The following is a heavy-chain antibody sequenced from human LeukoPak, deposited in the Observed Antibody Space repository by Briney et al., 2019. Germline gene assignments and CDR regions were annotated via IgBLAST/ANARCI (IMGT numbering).Heavy chain of an antibody. CDR1: GYTFTSYD. Sequence: ASVKVSCKASGYTFTSYDINWVRQATGQGLERMGWMNTNSGNTGHAQKFQGRLTMTRDTSTNTAYMELSSLRSEDTAVYYCARGGDIAVVPAAMVGPWGQGTLVTVSS. V-gene: IGHV1-8*01. CDR3: ARGGDIAVVPAAMVGP. J-gene: IGHJ5*02. CDR2: MNTNSGNT. D-gene: IGHD2-2*01.